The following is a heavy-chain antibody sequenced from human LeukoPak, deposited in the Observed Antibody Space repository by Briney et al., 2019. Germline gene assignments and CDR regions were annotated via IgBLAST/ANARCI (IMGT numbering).Heavy chain of an antibody. CDR3: ARQDYSSPEGWFDP. CDR1: VGSITTTNYY. V-gene: IGHV4-39*01. J-gene: IGHJ5*02. D-gene: IGHD6-13*01. Sequence: SETLSHTCTVSVGSITTTNYYWAWIRQPPGRGLEWIGSMYHSGITYYNPSLKSRVTMSVDTSKDQFSLKLISVTAADTAVYYCARQDYSSPEGWFDPWGHGTLVTVSS. CDR2: MYHSGIT.